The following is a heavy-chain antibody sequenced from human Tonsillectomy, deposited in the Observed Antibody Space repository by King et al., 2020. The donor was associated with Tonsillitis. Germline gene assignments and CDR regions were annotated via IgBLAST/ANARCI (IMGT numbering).Heavy chain of an antibody. CDR3: AHRLGTTCYDYFDY. CDR2: IYWNDDK. Sequence: TLKESGPTLVKPTQTLTLTCTFSGFSLSTSGVGVGWIRQPPGKALEWLALIYWNDDKRYSPSLKSRLTITKDTSKNQVVLTMTNMDPVDTATYYCAHRLGTTCYDYFDYWGQGTLVTVSS. V-gene: IGHV2-5*01. J-gene: IGHJ4*02. D-gene: IGHD3-16*01. CDR1: GFSLSTSGVG.